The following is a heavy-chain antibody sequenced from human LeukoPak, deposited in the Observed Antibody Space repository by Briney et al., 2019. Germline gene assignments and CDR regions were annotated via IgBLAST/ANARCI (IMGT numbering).Heavy chain of an antibody. CDR2: IKSKTDGGTT. D-gene: IGHD4-17*01. J-gene: IGHJ4*02. V-gene: IGHV3-15*01. Sequence: GGSLRLSCAASGFTFSSYAMSWVRPAPGKGLEWVGRIKSKTDGGTTDYAAPVKGRFTISRDDSKNTLYLQMNSLKTEDTAVYYCTTEGDYGEFDYWGQGTLVTVSS. CDR1: GFTFSSYA. CDR3: TTEGDYGEFDY.